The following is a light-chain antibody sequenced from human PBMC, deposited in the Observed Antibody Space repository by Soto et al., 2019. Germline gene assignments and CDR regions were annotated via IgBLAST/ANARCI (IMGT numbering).Light chain of an antibody. V-gene: IGKV3-20*01. CDR3: QHYGSSPWT. Sequence: DIVLTQSPGTLSLSPGERATLSCRASQSVGSYLAWYRQKPGQAPRLLIYTTSNRATDIPDRFSGSGSGTDFTLTISRLEPEDFAVYYCQHYGSSPWTFGQGTKVEIK. J-gene: IGKJ1*01. CDR2: TTS. CDR1: QSVGSY.